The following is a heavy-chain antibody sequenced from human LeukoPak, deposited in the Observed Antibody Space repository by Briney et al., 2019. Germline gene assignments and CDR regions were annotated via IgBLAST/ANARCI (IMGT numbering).Heavy chain of an antibody. CDR1: GGTFSNYA. CDR3: ARGRYSSGWKSYSSRYYYGLDV. D-gene: IGHD6-19*01. V-gene: IGHV1-69*10. Sequence: SVKVSCKASGGTFSNYAISWVRQAPGQGLEWMGGIIRVTGIADYAQKFQGRVTITADESTSTAYMELTSLRSEDTAAYYCARGRYSSGWKSYSSRYYYGLDVWGQGTTVTVSS. J-gene: IGHJ6*02. CDR2: IIRVTGIA.